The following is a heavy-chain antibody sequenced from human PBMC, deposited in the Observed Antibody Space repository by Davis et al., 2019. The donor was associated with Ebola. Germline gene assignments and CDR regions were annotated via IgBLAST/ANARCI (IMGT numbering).Heavy chain of an antibody. Sequence: ASVKVSCKASGYTFPSYAINWVRQPPAQGLEWMGWISAYNGNINYAQKFQGRVTMTTDTSTSTAYIELRSLRSDDTAVYCCARAYSGSYIMGYWGQGTLVAVSS. D-gene: IGHD1-26*01. CDR3: ARAYSGSYIMGY. V-gene: IGHV1-18*04. CDR1: GYTFPSYA. CDR2: ISAYNGNI. J-gene: IGHJ4*02.